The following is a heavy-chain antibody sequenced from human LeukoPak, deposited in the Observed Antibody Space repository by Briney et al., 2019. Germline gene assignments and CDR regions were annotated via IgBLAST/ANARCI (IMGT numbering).Heavy chain of an antibody. CDR1: GFTFDDYA. Sequence: GGSLRLSCAASGFTFDDYAMHWVRQAPGKGLEWVSGISWNSGSIGYADSVKGRFTISRDNAKNSLYLQMNSLRAEDTAVYYCARGSCSTTSCLEVYWGQGTLVTVSS. CDR3: ARGSCSTTSCLEVY. J-gene: IGHJ4*02. V-gene: IGHV3-9*01. D-gene: IGHD2-2*01. CDR2: ISWNSGSI.